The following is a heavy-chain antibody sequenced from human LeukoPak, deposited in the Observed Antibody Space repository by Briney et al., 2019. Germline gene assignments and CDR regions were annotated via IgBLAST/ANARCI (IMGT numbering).Heavy chain of an antibody. Sequence: PGGSLRLSCAASGFIFSSYSMNWVRQAPGKGLEWVSYISSSSSSTIYYADSVKGRFTISRDNAKNSLYLQMNSLRAEDTAVYYCARPTTPYYYYYMDVWGKGTTVTVSS. CDR1: GFIFSSYS. V-gene: IGHV3-48*01. J-gene: IGHJ6*03. D-gene: IGHD1-14*01. CDR3: ARPTTPYYYYYMDV. CDR2: ISSSSSSTI.